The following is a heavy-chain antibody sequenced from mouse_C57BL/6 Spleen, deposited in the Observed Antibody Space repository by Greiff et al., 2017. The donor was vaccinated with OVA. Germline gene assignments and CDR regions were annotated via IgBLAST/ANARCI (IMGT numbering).Heavy chain of an antibody. J-gene: IGHJ2*01. D-gene: IGHD2-3*01. V-gene: IGHV1-69*01. CDR1: GYTFTSYW. CDR3: ARRVYDGYYD. Sequence: QVQLQQPGAELVMPGASVKLSCKASGYTFTSYWMHWVKQRPGQGLEWIGEIDPSDSYTNYNQKFKGKSTLTVDKSSSTAYMQLSSLTSEDSAVYYCARRVYDGYYDWGQGTTLTVSA. CDR2: IDPSDSYT.